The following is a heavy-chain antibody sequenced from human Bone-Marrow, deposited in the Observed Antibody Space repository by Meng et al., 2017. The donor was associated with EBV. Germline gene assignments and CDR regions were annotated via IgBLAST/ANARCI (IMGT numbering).Heavy chain of an antibody. V-gene: IGHV4-39*01. CDR1: SDSISCGSSY. D-gene: IGHD3-10*01. CDR3: ARHGGGYYYGSGSYYNS. Sequence: RQEWGPELVKPSEPLSLPCTVSSDSISCGSSYGGWIRQPPGKGLEWIGSIYYSGSSYYNPSLKSRVTISVDTSKNQFSLKLTSVTAADTAVYYCARHGGGYYYGSGSYYNSWGQGTLVTVSS. CDR2: IYYSGSS. J-gene: IGHJ4*02.